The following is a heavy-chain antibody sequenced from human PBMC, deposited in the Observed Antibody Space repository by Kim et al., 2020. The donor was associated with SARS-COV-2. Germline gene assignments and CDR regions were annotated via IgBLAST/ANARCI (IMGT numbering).Heavy chain of an antibody. J-gene: IGHJ6*02. CDR2: IWYDGSNK. Sequence: GGSLRLSCAASGFTFSSYGMHWVRQAPGKGLEWVAVIWYDGSNKYYADSVKGRFTISRDNSKNTLYLQMNSLRAEDTAVYYCARDPPHCSGGSCYSRMPGNVWGQGTTVTVSS. D-gene: IGHD2-15*01. V-gene: IGHV3-33*08. CDR1: GFTFSSYG. CDR3: ARDPPHCSGGSCYSRMPGNV.